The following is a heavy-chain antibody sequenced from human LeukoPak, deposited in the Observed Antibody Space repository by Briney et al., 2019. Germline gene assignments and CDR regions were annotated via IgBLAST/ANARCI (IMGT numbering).Heavy chain of an antibody. Sequence: GGSLRLSCAASGFTFSSYAMHWVRQAPGKGLEWVAVISYDGSNKYYADSVKGRFTISRDNSKNTLYLQMNSLRAEDTAVYYCARSPLPRHRSGGSCYLGGCDYWGQGTLVTVSS. CDR1: GFTFSSYA. CDR3: ARSPLPRHRSGGSCYLGGCDY. J-gene: IGHJ4*02. CDR2: ISYDGSNK. D-gene: IGHD2-15*01. V-gene: IGHV3-30-3*01.